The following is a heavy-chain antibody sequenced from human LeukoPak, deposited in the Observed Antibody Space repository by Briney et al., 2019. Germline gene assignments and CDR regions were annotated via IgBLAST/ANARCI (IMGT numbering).Heavy chain of an antibody. CDR1: GFTFSHFS. D-gene: IGHD3-3*01. CDR3: ARVPGGMEWSDFDY. V-gene: IGHV3-21*06. J-gene: IGHJ4*02. Sequence: GGSLRLSCEASGFTFSHFSMNWVRQAPGKGLEWVSSISSSSSGIYYADSVKGRFTISRDNIKNSLYLQMNSLRAEDTAVYYCARVPGGMEWSDFDYWGQGTLVTVSS. CDR2: ISSSSSGI.